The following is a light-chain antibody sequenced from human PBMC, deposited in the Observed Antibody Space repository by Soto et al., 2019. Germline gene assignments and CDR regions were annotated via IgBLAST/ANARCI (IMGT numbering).Light chain of an antibody. J-gene: IGLJ1*01. CDR3: SSYTSSSTLEYV. CDR2: EVS. V-gene: IGLV2-14*01. Sequence: QSVLTQPASVSGSPGQSITISCSGTSSDIGSYDHVAWYQQFPGKSPKLIIYEVSNRPSGVSNRFSGSKSGNTASLTISGLQAEDEADYYCSSYTSSSTLEYVFGTGTKVTVL. CDR1: SSDIGSYDH.